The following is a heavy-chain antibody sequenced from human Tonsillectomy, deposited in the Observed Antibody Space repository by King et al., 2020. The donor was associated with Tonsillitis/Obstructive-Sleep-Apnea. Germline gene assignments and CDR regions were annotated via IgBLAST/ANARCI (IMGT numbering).Heavy chain of an antibody. D-gene: IGHD3-10*01. J-gene: IGHJ6*02. CDR1: GFTFSSYA. V-gene: IGHV3-30*04. Sequence: VQLVESGGGLVQPGRSLRLSCAASGFTFSSYAMHWVRQAPGKGLEWVAVISHDGTNKYYGDSVKGRITISRDNSKNTLHLQMNSLRPDDTAVYYCASALGKVSGSWYNYYYGMDVWGQGTTVTVSS. CDR2: ISHDGTNK. CDR3: ASALGKVSGSWYNYYYGMDV.